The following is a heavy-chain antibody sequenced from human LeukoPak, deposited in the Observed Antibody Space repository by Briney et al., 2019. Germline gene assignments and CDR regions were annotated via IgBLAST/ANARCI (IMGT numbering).Heavy chain of an antibody. CDR3: ARDSLYYTGVGDYFDY. CDR2: INSDGSST. Sequence: PGGSLRLSCAASGFTFSSYWMHWVRQAPGKGLVWVSRINSDGSSTSYADSVKGRFTISRDNAKNTLYLQMNSLRAEDTAMYYCARDSLYYTGVGDYFDYWGQGTLVTVSS. CDR1: GFTFSSYW. J-gene: IGHJ4*02. V-gene: IGHV3-74*01. D-gene: IGHD3-22*01.